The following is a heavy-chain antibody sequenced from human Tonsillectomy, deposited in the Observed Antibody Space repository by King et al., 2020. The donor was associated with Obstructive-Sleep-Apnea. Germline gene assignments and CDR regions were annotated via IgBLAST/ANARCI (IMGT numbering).Heavy chain of an antibody. CDR3: AKAAVAGAYYFDY. V-gene: IGHV1-69*12. D-gene: IGHD6-19*01. Sequence: QLVQSGAEVKKPGSSVKVSCRASGGPFSTYTIAWVRQAPGQGPEWMGGIPPMFGSTNYARKFQGRVTITADESTSTAYMELNSLTSDDTAVYYCAKAAVAGAYYFDYWGQGTLVTVSS. J-gene: IGHJ4*02. CDR2: IPPMFGST. CDR1: GGPFSTYT.